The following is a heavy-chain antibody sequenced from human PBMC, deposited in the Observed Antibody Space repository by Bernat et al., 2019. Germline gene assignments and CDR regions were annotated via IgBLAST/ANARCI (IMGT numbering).Heavy chain of an antibody. CDR3: ATDHAGYGSAASWLDP. J-gene: IGHJ5*02. Sequence: QVQLVQSGAEVKKPGSSVKVSCKASGGTFSSYTISWVRQAPGQGLEWMGRIIPILGIANYAQKLQARVTITADISTSTTYMELSRLKSEDTAVYDCATDHAGYGSAASWLDPWGQGTLVTVTS. CDR1: GGTFSSYT. D-gene: IGHD3-10*01. CDR2: IIPILGIA. V-gene: IGHV1-69*08.